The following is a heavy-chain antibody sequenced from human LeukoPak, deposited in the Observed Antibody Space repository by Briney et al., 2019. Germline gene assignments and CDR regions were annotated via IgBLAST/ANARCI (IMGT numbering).Heavy chain of an antibody. V-gene: IGHV4-39*01. J-gene: IGHJ5*02. D-gene: IGHD4-17*01. Sequence: PSETLSLTCTVSGGSISSSSYYWGWIRQPPGKGLEWIGSIYYSGSTYYNPALKSRVTISVYTSKNQFSLKLSSVTAADTAVYYCARADYGDYGSWFDPWGQGTLVTVSS. CDR3: ARADYGDYGSWFDP. CDR2: IYYSGST. CDR1: GGSISSSSYY.